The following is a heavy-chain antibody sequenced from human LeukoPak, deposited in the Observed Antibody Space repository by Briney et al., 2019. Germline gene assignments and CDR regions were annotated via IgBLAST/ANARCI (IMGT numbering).Heavy chain of an antibody. Sequence: GASVKVSCKASGYTFTSYYMHWVRQAPGQGLEWMGIINPSGGSTSYAQKFQGRVTMTRDTSTSTVYMELSSLRSEDTAVYYCAKDQNYYGSGSHYFDYWGQGTLVTVSS. CDR1: GYTFTSYY. D-gene: IGHD3-10*01. V-gene: IGHV1-46*01. CDR2: INPSGGST. J-gene: IGHJ4*02. CDR3: AKDQNYYGSGSHYFDY.